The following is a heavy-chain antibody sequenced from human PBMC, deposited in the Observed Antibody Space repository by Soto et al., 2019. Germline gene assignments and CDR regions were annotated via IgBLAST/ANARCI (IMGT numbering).Heavy chain of an antibody. Sequence: ASVKVSCKASGYTFTSYGISWVRQAPGQGLEWMGWISAYNGNTNYAQKLQGRVTMTTDTSTSTAYMELRSLRSDDTAVYYGAIPDPTYYYDSSGYYPPDAFDIWGQGTMVTVSS. CDR2: ISAYNGNT. CDR3: AIPDPTYYYDSSGYYPPDAFDI. D-gene: IGHD3-22*01. CDR1: GYTFTSYG. J-gene: IGHJ3*02. V-gene: IGHV1-18*01.